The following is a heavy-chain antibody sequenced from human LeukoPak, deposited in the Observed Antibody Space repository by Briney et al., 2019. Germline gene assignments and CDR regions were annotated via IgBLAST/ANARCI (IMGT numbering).Heavy chain of an antibody. Sequence: GGSLRLSCAASGFTFSSYAMSWVRQAPGKGLQWVSSISATGGSTYYADSVKGRSTVSRDNSKNTLYLQMNSLRAEDTAVYYCAKGSSTYSIPPSWSFDLWGRGTLVTVSS. J-gene: IGHJ2*01. CDR3: AKGSSTYSIPPSWSFDL. CDR2: ISATGGST. CDR1: GFTFSSYA. D-gene: IGHD6-13*01. V-gene: IGHV3-23*01.